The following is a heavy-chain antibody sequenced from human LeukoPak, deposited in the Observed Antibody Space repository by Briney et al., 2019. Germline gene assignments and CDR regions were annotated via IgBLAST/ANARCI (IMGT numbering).Heavy chain of an antibody. Sequence: GGSLRLSCVTSGFNLKNYGMHWVRQVPGKGLEWVAVIWPGGKNKHYVDSVMGRFTISRDNSKNTVYLEMSSLKVDDTAIYYCARDYAMTSAFDTWGQGTMVTVSS. CDR2: IWPGGKNK. D-gene: IGHD4-17*01. CDR3: ARDYAMTSAFDT. CDR1: GFNLKNYG. J-gene: IGHJ3*02. V-gene: IGHV3-33*01.